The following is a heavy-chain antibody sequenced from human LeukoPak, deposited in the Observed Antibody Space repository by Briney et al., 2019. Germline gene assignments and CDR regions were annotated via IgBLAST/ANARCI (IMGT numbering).Heavy chain of an antibody. CDR2: IKSKTDGGTT. Sequence: GGSLRLSCAASGFTFSNAWMSWVRQAPGKGLEWVGRIKSKTDGGTTDYAAPVKGRFTISRDDSKNTLYLQMNSLRAEDTAAYYCAREGRYYGSGYYYYYYYMDVWGKGTTVTVSS. D-gene: IGHD3-10*01. J-gene: IGHJ6*03. V-gene: IGHV3-15*01. CDR1: GFTFSNAW. CDR3: AREGRYYGSGYYYYYYYMDV.